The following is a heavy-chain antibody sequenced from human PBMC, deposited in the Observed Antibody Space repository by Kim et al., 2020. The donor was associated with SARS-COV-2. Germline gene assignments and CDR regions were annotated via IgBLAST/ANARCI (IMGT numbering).Heavy chain of an antibody. CDR2: IYNSVTT. J-gene: IGHJ5*02. D-gene: IGHD2-8*01. CDR3: AGTTNWEEHKWFDP. V-gene: IGHV4-4*08. Sequence: SETLSLSCIVSGGSIRNHFWTWIRQSPGKGLEWIGHIYNSVTTDYNPSLKTRVTIFSDTSKNEISLKLSSVTASDTAVYYCAGTTNWEEHKWFDPWGPGTLVTVSS. CDR1: GGSIRNHF.